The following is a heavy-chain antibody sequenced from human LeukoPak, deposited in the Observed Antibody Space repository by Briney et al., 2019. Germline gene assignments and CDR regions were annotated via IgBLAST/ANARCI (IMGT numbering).Heavy chain of an antibody. Sequence: GASVRVSCKASGYPFSTYGMSWLRQAPGQGLEWMGWIRAYNGNTKYAEKVQDRVALTTDTSTTTAYMELRSLTSDDTAVYYCARDRSGSCYFRYWGQGTLLTVSS. CDR1: GYPFSTYG. D-gene: IGHD2-21*01. CDR2: IRAYNGNT. J-gene: IGHJ4*02. V-gene: IGHV1-18*01. CDR3: ARDRSGSCYFRY.